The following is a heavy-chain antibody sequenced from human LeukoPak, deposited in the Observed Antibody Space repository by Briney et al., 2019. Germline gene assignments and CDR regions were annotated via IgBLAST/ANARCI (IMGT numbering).Heavy chain of an antibody. J-gene: IGHJ4*02. CDR1: GGSFSGYY. CDR2: INDSGRT. Sequence: SETLSLSCAVYGGSFSGYYWTWIRQSPGKGLEWIGEINDSGRTGYKPSLRSRVIISVDTSKNQFSLKLSSVTAADTAVYFCARVEAYSYGSYLFDYWGQGTQVSVSA. D-gene: IGHD5-24*01. CDR3: ARVEAYSYGSYLFDY. V-gene: IGHV4-34*01.